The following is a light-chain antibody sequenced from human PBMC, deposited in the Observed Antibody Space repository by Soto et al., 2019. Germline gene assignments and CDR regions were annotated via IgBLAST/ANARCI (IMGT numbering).Light chain of an antibody. Sequence: IQMTQSPSSVSASVGDRVTITCRASLSISTWLAWYRQKPGKAPEFLIYAASSLQSGVPSRISGSGSGTDFTLTISSLQPEDFATYYCQQSNSPYTFGQGTKVEI. V-gene: IGKV1-12*01. CDR2: AAS. CDR1: LSISTW. J-gene: IGKJ2*01. CDR3: QQSNSPYT.